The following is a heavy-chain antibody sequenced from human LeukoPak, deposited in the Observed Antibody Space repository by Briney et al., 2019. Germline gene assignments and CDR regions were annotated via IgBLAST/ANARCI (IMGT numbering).Heavy chain of an antibody. CDR1: GGSISSGGYY. CDR3: ARQKCTSTSCLTKNAFDI. D-gene: IGHD2-2*01. V-gene: IGHV4-31*03. Sequence: PSQTLSLTCTVSGGSISSGGYYWSWIRQHPGKGLEWIGYIYTSGSTNYNPSLKSRVTISVDTSKNQFSLDLSSVTAADTAVYYCARQKCTSTSCLTKNAFDIWGQGTMVTVSS. CDR2: IYTSGST. J-gene: IGHJ3*02.